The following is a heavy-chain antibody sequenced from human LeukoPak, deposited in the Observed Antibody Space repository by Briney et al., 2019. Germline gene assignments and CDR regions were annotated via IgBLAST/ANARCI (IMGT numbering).Heavy chain of an antibody. Sequence: ASVKLSCKPSGYDFVNFGINWVRPAPGQELEWVGWIAPANGHTNFAQKLQDRVTMTADTSTSTAYMELKGLRSDDTAIYFCAISYEYPTSEYAGNDAFDIWGQGTLVTVS. J-gene: IGHJ3*02. V-gene: IGHV1-18*01. CDR2: IAPANGHT. D-gene: IGHD3-16*01. CDR1: GYDFVNFG. CDR3: AISYEYPTSEYAGNDAFDI.